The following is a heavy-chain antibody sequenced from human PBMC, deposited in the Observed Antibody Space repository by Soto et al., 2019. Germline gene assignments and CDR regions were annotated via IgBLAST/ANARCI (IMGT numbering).Heavy chain of an antibody. V-gene: IGHV1-46*01. CDR1: GYTFTSYY. Sequence: ASVKVSCKASGYTFTSYYMHWVRQAPGQGLEWMGIINPSGGSTSYAQKFQGRVTMTRDTSTSTVYMELSSLRSEDTAVYYCARDLSYDFWSGPNWFDPWGQGTLVTVSS. J-gene: IGHJ5*02. D-gene: IGHD3-3*01. CDR2: INPSGGST. CDR3: ARDLSYDFWSGPNWFDP.